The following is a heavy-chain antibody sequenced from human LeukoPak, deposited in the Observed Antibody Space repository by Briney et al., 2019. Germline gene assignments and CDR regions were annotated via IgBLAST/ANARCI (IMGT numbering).Heavy chain of an antibody. D-gene: IGHD4-17*01. Sequence: GGSLRLSCAASGFTFSNYWMHWVRQAPGKGLVWVSRINTDGSSTSYVDSVKGRFTISRDNSKNTLYLQMNSLRAEDTAVYYCTKEIWPTVTTPGWTYFDYWGQGALVTVSS. CDR3: TKEIWPTVTTPGWTYFDY. J-gene: IGHJ4*02. CDR1: GFTFSNYW. CDR2: INTDGSST. V-gene: IGHV3-74*01.